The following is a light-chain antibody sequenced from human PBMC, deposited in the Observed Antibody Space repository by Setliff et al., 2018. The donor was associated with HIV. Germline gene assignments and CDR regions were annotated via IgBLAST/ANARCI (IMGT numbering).Light chain of an antibody. CDR1: SSDVGSYNY. J-gene: IGLJ1*01. Sequence: QSVLTQPASVSGSPGQSITISCTGTSSDVGSYNYVSWYQHHPGKAPKLIIYEARNRPSGVSHRFSGSKSGNTASLTISGLQAEDEADYYCSSYAISNTLPFGTGTKVTVL. V-gene: IGLV2-14*01. CDR2: EAR. CDR3: SSYAISNTLP.